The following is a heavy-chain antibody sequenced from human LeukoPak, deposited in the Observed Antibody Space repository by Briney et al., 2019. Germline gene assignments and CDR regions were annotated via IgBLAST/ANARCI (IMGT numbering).Heavy chain of an antibody. J-gene: IGHJ6*03. D-gene: IGHD4-11*01. CDR2: INWNGGST. Sequence: PGGSLRLSCAASGFTFDDYGMSWVRQAARKGLEWVSGINWNGGSTGYADSVKGRFTISRDNAKNSLYLQMNSLRAEDTALYYCARDRDYSSYYMDVWGKGTTVTVSS. CDR1: GFTFDDYG. V-gene: IGHV3-20*04. CDR3: ARDRDYSSYYMDV.